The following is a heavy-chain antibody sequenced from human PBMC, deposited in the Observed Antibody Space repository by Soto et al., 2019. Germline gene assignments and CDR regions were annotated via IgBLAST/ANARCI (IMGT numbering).Heavy chain of an antibody. CDR1: GGSFSGYY. Sequence: PSETLSLTCVVYGGSFSGYYWSWIRQSPGKGLEWIGGINHRGSTNNNPSLESRVTISVDTSKNQFSLKLPSVTAADTAMYYCARVIEVAGIWDFDYWGQGTLVTVPQ. J-gene: IGHJ4*02. V-gene: IGHV4-34*01. CDR3: ARVIEVAGIWDFDY. CDR2: INHRGST. D-gene: IGHD6-19*01.